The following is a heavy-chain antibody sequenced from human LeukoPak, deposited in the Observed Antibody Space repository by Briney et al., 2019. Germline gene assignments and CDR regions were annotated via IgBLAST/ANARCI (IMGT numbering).Heavy chain of an antibody. V-gene: IGHV3-64*01. CDR3: ATHTDQYDFWSGFYYMDV. D-gene: IGHD3-3*01. CDR1: GFTFSSYA. Sequence: GGSLRLSCAAPGFTFSSYAMHWVRQAPGKGLEYVSAISSNGGSTYYANSVKGRFTISRDNSKNTLYLQMGSLRAEDTAVYYCATHTDQYDFWSGFYYMDVWGKGTTVTVSS. J-gene: IGHJ6*03. CDR2: ISSNGGST.